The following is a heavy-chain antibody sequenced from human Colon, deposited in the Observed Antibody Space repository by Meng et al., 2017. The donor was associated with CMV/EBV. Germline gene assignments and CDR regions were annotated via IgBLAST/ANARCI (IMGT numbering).Heavy chain of an antibody. CDR2: ISGRGDDT. D-gene: IGHD3-10*01. CDR3: AKEVTMVRGTY. J-gene: IGHJ4*02. Sequence: CAAPGFTFKSYGMNWVRQVPGKGLEWVSGISGRGDDTYYADSVKGRFTISRDNSNNTLYLQMNSLRVEDTAVYYCAKEVTMVRGTYWGQGTLVTVSS. V-gene: IGHV3-23*01. CDR1: GFTFKSYG.